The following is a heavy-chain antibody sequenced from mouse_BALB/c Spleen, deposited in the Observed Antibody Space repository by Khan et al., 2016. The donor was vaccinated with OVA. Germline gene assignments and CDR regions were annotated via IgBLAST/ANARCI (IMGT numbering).Heavy chain of an antibody. V-gene: IGHV1S81*02. J-gene: IGHJ2*01. Sequence: QVQLQQSGAELVKAGASVKMSCKASGYTFTSYWMHWVKQRLGHGLEWFAETNPTNGRTYYNEKFKSKATLTVDKSSSTAYMLLSGPTFEDSAVYYGARIKKIVATYFDYWGQGTTRTVSS. CDR3: ARIKKIVATYFDY. CDR1: GYTFTSYW. CDR2: TNPTNGRT. D-gene: IGHD1-1*01.